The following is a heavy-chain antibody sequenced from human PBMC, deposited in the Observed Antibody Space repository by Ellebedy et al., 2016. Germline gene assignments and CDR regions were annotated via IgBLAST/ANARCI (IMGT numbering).Heavy chain of an antibody. CDR3: ARDWDYGSGTEYFDY. CDR2: ISFDSDHV. V-gene: IGHV3-30*03. J-gene: IGHJ4*02. CDR1: SFNLIDYG. Sequence: GGSLRLXXAASSFNLIDYGMHWVRQVPGKGLQCVAVISFDSDHVNYGASVQGRFFISRDNSKNTLFLQMNSLKSDDTGIYFCARDWDYGSGTEYFDYWGRGTLVTVSS. D-gene: IGHD3-10*01.